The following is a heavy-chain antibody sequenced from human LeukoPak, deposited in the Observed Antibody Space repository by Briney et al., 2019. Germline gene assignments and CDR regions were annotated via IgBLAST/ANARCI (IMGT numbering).Heavy chain of an antibody. D-gene: IGHD2-2*01. CDR2: IHYSGTT. J-gene: IGHJ4*02. Sequence: SETLSLTCTVSGGSISSSSYYWSWIRQPQGKGLEWIGYIHYSGTTYYNPSLKSRVTMSVDTSKNQFSLKLSSVTAADTAVYYCARDSSRPNPFFDYWGRGTQVTVSS. CDR3: ARDSSRPNPFFDY. V-gene: IGHV4-30-4*01. CDR1: GGSISSSSYY.